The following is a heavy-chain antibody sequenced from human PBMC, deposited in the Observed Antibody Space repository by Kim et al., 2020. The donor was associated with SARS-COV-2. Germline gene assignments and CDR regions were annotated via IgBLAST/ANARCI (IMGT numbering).Heavy chain of an antibody. V-gene: IGHV3-30*04. CDR1: GFTFSSYA. CDR2: ISYDGSNK. CDR3: ARTTTVVTFYWYFDL. Sequence: GGSLRLSCAASGFTFSSYAMHWVRQAPGKGLEWVAVISYDGSNKYYADSVKGRFTISRDNSKNTLYLQMNSLRAEDTAVYYCARTTTVVTFYWYFDLWGRGTLVTVSS. D-gene: IGHD4-17*01. J-gene: IGHJ2*01.